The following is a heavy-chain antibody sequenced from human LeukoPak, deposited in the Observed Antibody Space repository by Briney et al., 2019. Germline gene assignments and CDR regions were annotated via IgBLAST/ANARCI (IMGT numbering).Heavy chain of an antibody. J-gene: IGHJ6*02. Sequence: ASVKVSCTASGYTFTSYGISWVRQAPGQGLEWMGWISAYNGNTNYAQKLQGRVTMTTDTSTSTAYMELRSLRSDDTAVYYCAREGVVVTAIPANYYYYGMDVWGQGTTVTVSS. CDR2: ISAYNGNT. V-gene: IGHV1-18*01. CDR1: GYTFTSYG. CDR3: AREGVVVTAIPANYYYYGMDV. D-gene: IGHD2-21*02.